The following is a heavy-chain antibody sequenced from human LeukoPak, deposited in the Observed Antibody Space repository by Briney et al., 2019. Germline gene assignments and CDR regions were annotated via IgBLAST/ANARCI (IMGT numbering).Heavy chain of an antibody. Sequence: SETLSLTCTVSGGSISSYYWSRIRQPPGKGLEWIGYIYYSGSTNYNPSLKSRVTISVDTSKNQFSLKLSSVTAADTAVYYCARRIAVAGGWFDPWGQGTLVTVSS. J-gene: IGHJ5*02. CDR1: GGSISSYY. D-gene: IGHD6-19*01. CDR3: ARRIAVAGGWFDP. CDR2: IYYSGST. V-gene: IGHV4-59*08.